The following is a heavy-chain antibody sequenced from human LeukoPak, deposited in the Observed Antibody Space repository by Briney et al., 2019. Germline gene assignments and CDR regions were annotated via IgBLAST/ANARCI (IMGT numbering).Heavy chain of an antibody. CDR2: INWNGDKI. Sequence: GGSLRLSCAASGFSFDDYGMSWVRHAPGKGLEWVSGINWNGDKIGYADSVKGRFTISRDNAKNSLYLQMNSLRAEDTALYYCARAAGYSSNWYEYWGQGTLVTVSS. J-gene: IGHJ4*02. CDR1: GFSFDDYG. D-gene: IGHD6-13*01. V-gene: IGHV3-20*04. CDR3: ARAAGYSSNWYEY.